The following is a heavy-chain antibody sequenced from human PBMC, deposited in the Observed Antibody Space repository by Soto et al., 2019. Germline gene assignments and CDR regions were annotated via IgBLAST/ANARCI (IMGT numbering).Heavy chain of an antibody. D-gene: IGHD6-19*01. CDR3: AKDTAGRFDY. V-gene: IGHV3-30*18. J-gene: IGHJ4*02. CDR2: ISYDGSNK. Sequence: QVQLVESGGGVVQPGTSLRLSCAASGFTFSSYGMHWVRQAPGKGLEWVAVISYDGSNKYYADSVKGRFTISRDNSKNTLYLQMNSLRAEDTAVYYCAKDTAGRFDYWGQGTLVTVSS. CDR1: GFTFSSYG.